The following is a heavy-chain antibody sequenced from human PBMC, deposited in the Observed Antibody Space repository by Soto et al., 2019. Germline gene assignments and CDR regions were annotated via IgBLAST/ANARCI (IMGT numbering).Heavy chain of an antibody. J-gene: IGHJ6*02. CDR1: GFTFSDYY. D-gene: IGHD2-2*02. Sequence: GGSLRPSCAASGFTFSDYYMSWIRQAPGKGLEWISYISGRNTFTQYADSVKGRFTISRDNAKNSLYLQLNSLTAEDTAVYYCARDGGVIIPGAIGGGYGLDVWGQGTTVTVSS. CDR2: ISGRNTFT. V-gene: IGHV3-11*06. CDR3: ARDGGVIIPGAIGGGYGLDV.